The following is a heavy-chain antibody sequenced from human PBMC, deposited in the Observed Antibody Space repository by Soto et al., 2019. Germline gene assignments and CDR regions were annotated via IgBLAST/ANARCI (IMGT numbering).Heavy chain of an antibody. D-gene: IGHD2-21*01. J-gene: IGHJ4*02. Sequence: QVQLREQGPGLVTPSQALSLICTVYGASMTRGSFYWSWLRQHQVSGLERIGYTHFTGLSYVNLCLRSRGSISTNTSKNLFNLKLTSLTSADAAMYYCPAQRIAQGQDEDYWGQVTLVTVSS. V-gene: IGHV4-31*03. CDR3: PAQRIAQGQDEDY. CDR1: GASMTRGSFY. CDR2: THFTGLS.